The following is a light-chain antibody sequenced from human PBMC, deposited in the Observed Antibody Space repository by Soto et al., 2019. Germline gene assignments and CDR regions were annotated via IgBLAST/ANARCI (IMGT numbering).Light chain of an antibody. Sequence: QAVVTQEPSLTVSPGGTVTLTCGSNTGAVTSGHYPHWLQQRPGQAPRTLIYDTSSKQSWTPARFSGSLLGGKAALTLSGAQPEDEADYYCLLSYSGGNWVFGGGTKLTVL. CDR1: TGAVTSGHY. V-gene: IGLV7-46*01. J-gene: IGLJ3*02. CDR3: LLSYSGGNWV. CDR2: DTS.